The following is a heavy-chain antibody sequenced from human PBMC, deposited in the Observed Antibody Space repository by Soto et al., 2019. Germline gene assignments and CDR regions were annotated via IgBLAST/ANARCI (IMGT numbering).Heavy chain of an antibody. Sequence: ASVKVSCKASGYTFTGFFLHWVRQAPGQGLEWLGWINPNTGGTNYAQDFQGRITMTRDTSISTAYLELTSLRSDDTAVYYCAREGIEARIPSDWGQGTLVTVSS. D-gene: IGHD6-6*01. CDR2: INPNTGGT. CDR3: AREGIEARIPSD. J-gene: IGHJ4*02. CDR1: GYTFTGFF. V-gene: IGHV1-2*02.